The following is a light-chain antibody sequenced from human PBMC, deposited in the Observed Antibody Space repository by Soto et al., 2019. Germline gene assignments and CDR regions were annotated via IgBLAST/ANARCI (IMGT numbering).Light chain of an antibody. Sequence: QSALTQPASVSGSPGQSITISCTGTSSDVGGYNYVSWYQQHPGKATKLMIYGVNNRPSGVSNRFSGSKSGNTASLTISGLQTEDDADYYCSSYTSISTYVFGTGTKVTVL. J-gene: IGLJ1*01. CDR2: GVN. CDR3: SSYTSISTYV. CDR1: SSDVGGYNY. V-gene: IGLV2-14*03.